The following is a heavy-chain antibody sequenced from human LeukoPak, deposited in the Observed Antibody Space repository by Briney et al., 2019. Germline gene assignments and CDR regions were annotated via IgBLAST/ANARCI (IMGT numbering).Heavy chain of an antibody. CDR2: INHSGSI. CDR1: GGSISSGDYY. CDR3: AGLDRWRYYYMDV. V-gene: IGHV4-39*07. J-gene: IGHJ6*03. D-gene: IGHD3-16*01. Sequence: SETLSLTCTVSGGSISSGDYYWSWIRQPPGKGLEWIGEINHSGSINYNPSLKSRVTISVDTSKNQFSLKLSSVTAADTAVYYCAGLDRWRYYYMDVWGKGTTVTVPS.